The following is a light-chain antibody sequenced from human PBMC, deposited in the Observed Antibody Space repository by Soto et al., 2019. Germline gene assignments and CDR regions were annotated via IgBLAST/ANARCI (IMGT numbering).Light chain of an antibody. V-gene: IGKV1-5*03. CDR3: QHYNSYSEA. CDR1: QTISSW. J-gene: IGKJ1*01. CDR2: KAS. Sequence: DIQMNQSPSTLSGSVGDRVTITCRASQTISSWLAWYQQKPGKAPKLLIYKASTLKSGVPSRFSGSGSGTEFTLTIRSLQPDDFATYYCQHYNSYSEAFGQGTKVDIK.